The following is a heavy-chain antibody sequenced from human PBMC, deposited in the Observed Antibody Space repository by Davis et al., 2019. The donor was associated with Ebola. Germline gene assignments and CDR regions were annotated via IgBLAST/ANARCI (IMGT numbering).Heavy chain of an antibody. J-gene: IGHJ4*02. Sequence: GESLKISCAASGFTFSSYSMNWVRQAPGKGLEWVSSISSSSSYIYYADSVKGRFTITRDNAKNSLYLQMNSLRAEDTAVYYCARGRVADYWGQGTLVTVSS. CDR2: ISSSSSYI. CDR3: ARGRVADY. CDR1: GFTFSSYS. V-gene: IGHV3-21*01.